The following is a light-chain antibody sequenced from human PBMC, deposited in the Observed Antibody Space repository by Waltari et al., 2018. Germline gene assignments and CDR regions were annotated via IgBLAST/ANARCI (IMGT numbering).Light chain of an antibody. V-gene: IGLV3-10*01. Sequence: SYELTQPPSVSVSPGQTARITCSGHELPRKYAYWFQQQSGQAPRLVIYGDTKRPSGILGRVSGSRSGTVATLTITGAQVDDEADYYCHSSDSTGLRVFGGGTTVVVL. CDR2: GDT. J-gene: IGLJ1*01. CDR3: HSSDSTGLRV. CDR1: ELPRKY.